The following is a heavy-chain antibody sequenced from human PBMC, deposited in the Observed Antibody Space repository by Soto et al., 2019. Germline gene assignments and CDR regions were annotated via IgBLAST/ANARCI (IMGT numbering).Heavy chain of an antibody. V-gene: IGHV3-33*01. CDR1: GFTFSSYG. D-gene: IGHD3-10*01. CDR3: ARDLSEYYYGSGSYHN. CDR2: IWYDGSNK. Sequence: GGSLRLSCAASGFTFSSYGMHWVRQAPGKGLEWVAVIWYDGSNKYYADFVKGRFAISRDNSKNTLYLQMNSLRAEDTAVYYCARDLSEYYYGSGSYHNWGQGTLVTVSS. J-gene: IGHJ4*02.